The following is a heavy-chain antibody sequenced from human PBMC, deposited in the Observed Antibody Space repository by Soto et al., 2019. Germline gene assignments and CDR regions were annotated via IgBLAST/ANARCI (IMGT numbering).Heavy chain of an antibody. V-gene: IGHV1-58*01. Sequence: GASVNVSCKASGFTFATSAVQWVRQARGQRLEWIGWIVVGSGHTNYAQTFQERVTITRDMSTSTAYMELSSLRSEDTAVYYCAADSSGYDYIYYYYYDMDVWGQGTTVTVSS. CDR1: GFTFATSA. J-gene: IGHJ6*02. CDR2: IVVGSGHT. D-gene: IGHD5-12*01. CDR3: AADSSGYDYIYYYYYDMDV.